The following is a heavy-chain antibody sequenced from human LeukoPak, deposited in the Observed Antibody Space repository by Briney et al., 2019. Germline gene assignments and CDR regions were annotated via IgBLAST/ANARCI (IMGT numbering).Heavy chain of an antibody. CDR3: AGGGWSFDAFDF. CDR2: THYSGST. CDR1: GGSISSYY. V-gene: IGHV4-59*08. Sequence: SETLSLTCTVSGGSISSYYWSWIRQPPGKGLEWIGYTHYSGSTNYSPSLKSRVTISVDTSKNRFSLRLTSLTAADTAVYFCAGGGWSFDAFDFWGQGSMVTVSS. D-gene: IGHD6-19*01. J-gene: IGHJ3*01.